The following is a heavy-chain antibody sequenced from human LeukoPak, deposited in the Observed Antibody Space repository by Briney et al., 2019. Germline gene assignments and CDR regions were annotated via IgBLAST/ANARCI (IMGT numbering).Heavy chain of an antibody. CDR1: GFTFSSYS. CDR3: ARVAAAGPPPLTYYYYMDV. CDR2: ISSSSSTI. D-gene: IGHD6-13*01. V-gene: IGHV3-48*01. Sequence: GGSLRLSCAASGFTFSSYSMNWVRQAPGKGLEWVSYISSSSSTIYYADSVKGRFTISRDNAKNSLYLQMNSLRAEDTAVYYCARVAAAGPPPLTYYYYMDVWGKGTTVTVSS. J-gene: IGHJ6*03.